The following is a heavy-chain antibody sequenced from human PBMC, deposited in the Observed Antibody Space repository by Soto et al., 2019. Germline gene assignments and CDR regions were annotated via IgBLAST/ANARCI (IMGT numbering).Heavy chain of an antibody. Sequence: QVQLQESGPGLVKPSETLSLTCTVSGGSVSSGSYYWSWIRQPPGKGLEWIGYIYYSGSTNYNPSLKSRVTISVDTPKNQFSLKLSSVTAADTAVYYCARSSYYDSRATFDIWGQGTMVTVSS. V-gene: IGHV4-61*01. CDR2: IYYSGST. CDR3: ARSSYYDSRATFDI. J-gene: IGHJ3*02. CDR1: GGSVSSGSYY. D-gene: IGHD3-22*01.